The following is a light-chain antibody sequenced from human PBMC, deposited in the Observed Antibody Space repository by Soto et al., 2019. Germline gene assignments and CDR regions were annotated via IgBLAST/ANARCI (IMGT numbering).Light chain of an antibody. CDR1: QSVRTN. V-gene: IGKV3-15*01. CDR2: YTS. J-gene: IGKJ5*01. Sequence: EVMMTQFPDTVSVTPGETVTLSCGASQSVRTNLAWYQQRPGQAPRLLIYYTSTRATGFPARFSGGGSGTEFTLTISSLQSEDSAVYYCQQYGSSPPITFGQGTRLEIK. CDR3: QQYGSSPPIT.